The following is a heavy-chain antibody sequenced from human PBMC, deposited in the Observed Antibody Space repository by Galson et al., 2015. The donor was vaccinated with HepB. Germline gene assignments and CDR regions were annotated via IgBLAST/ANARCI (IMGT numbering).Heavy chain of an antibody. CDR2: ISWNSGSI. Sequence: SLRLSCAASGFTFDDYAMHWVRQAPGKGLEWVSGISWNSGSIGYADSVKGRFTISRDNAKNSLYLQMNSLRAEDTALYYCAKGGAVAGSPWFDPWGQGTLVTVSS. D-gene: IGHD6-19*01. J-gene: IGHJ5*02. CDR1: GFTFDDYA. V-gene: IGHV3-9*01. CDR3: AKGGAVAGSPWFDP.